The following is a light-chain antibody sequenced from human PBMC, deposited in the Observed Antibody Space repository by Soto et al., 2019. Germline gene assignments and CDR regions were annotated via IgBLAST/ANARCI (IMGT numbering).Light chain of an antibody. CDR1: SSDVGGYNY. CDR2: EVN. J-gene: IGLJ2*01. Sequence: QSVLTQPPSASGSPGQSVTISCTGTSSDVGGYNYVSWYQQHPGKAPKLMIYEVNKRPSGVPDRFSGSRSGNTASLTVSGLQAEDEGYYYCSSHSVTSHVVFGGGTKLTVL. CDR3: SSHSVTSHVV. V-gene: IGLV2-8*01.